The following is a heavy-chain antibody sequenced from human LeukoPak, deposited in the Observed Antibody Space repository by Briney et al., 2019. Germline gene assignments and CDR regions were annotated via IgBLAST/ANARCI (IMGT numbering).Heavy chain of an antibody. V-gene: IGHV1-3*01. CDR2: INAGNGNT. CDR1: GYAYTSYA. CDR3: ARAGDSATFDY. D-gene: IGHD2-15*01. Sequence: ASVKVSCKASGYAYTSYAVHWVRQAPGQRLEWMGWINAGNGNTKYTQKFQGRVTITRDTSATTAYMELGSLRSEDTAVYYCARAGDSATFDYWGQGTLVTVSS. J-gene: IGHJ4*02.